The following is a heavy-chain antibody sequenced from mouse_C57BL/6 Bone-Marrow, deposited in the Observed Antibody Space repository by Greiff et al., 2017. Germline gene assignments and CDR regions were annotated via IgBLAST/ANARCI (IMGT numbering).Heavy chain of an antibody. Sequence: VKDRFTISRDDSESMLYLQMNNLKTEDTAMYYCVSGVKNFDYWGQGTTLTVSS. D-gene: IGHD1-3*01. J-gene: IGHJ2*01. V-gene: IGHV10-1*01. CDR3: VSGVKNFDY.